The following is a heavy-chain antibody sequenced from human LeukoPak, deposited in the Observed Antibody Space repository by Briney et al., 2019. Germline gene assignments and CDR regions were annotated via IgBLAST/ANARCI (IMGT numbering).Heavy chain of an antibody. V-gene: IGHV4-39*01. CDR1: GGSFSSSSYY. CDR3: ASSDSSSWSPFDY. CDR2: IYYSGST. J-gene: IGHJ4*02. Sequence: SETLSLTCTVSGGSFSSSSYYLGWIRQPPGKGLEWIGSIYYSGSTYYNPSLKSRVTISVDTSKNQFSLKLTSVTAADTAVYYCASSDSSSWSPFDYWGQGTLVTVSS. D-gene: IGHD6-13*01.